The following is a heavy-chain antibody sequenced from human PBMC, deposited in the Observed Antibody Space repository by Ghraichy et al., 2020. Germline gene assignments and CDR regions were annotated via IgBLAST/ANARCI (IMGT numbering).Heavy chain of an antibody. Sequence: SETLSLTCAVYGGSFSGYYWSWIRQPPGKGLEWIGEINHSGSTNYNPSLKSRVTISVDTSKNQLCLKLSSVTAADTAVYYCARGFLLYGGTTGRRWFDPWGQGTLVTVSS. CDR1: GGSFSGYY. J-gene: IGHJ5*02. CDR2: INHSGST. CDR3: ARGFLLYGGTTGRRWFDP. V-gene: IGHV4-34*01. D-gene: IGHD4-23*01.